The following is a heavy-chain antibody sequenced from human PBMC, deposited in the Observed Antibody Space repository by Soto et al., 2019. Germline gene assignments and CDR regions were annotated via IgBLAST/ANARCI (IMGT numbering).Heavy chain of an antibody. CDR3: ARSFPKSRRGGVAFDY. V-gene: IGHV1-69*06. CDR2: IIPLDGTT. D-gene: IGHD1-26*01. J-gene: IGHJ4*02. Sequence: QVQLVQSGAEVKKPGSSVKVSCTTSGGPFSSFAINWVRQAPGQGLEWMGGIIPLDGTTTYAEKIQGRVTITADTSTSTAYMDLSSLTLEDTAVYYCARSFPKSRRGGVAFDYWGQGTLLTVSS. CDR1: GGPFSSFA.